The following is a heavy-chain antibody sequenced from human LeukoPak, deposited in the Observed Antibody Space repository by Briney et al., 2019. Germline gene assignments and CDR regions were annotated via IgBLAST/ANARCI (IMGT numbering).Heavy chain of an antibody. CDR2: MNPNSGNT. CDR3: ARGSSSSAYYYYYYGMDV. J-gene: IGHJ6*02. D-gene: IGHD6-6*01. Sequence: ASVKVSCKASGYTFTSYDINWVRQATGQGLEWMGWMNPNSGNTGYAQKFQGRVTMTRNTSISTAYMELSSLRSEDTAVYYCARGSSSSAYYYYYYGMDVWGQGTTVTVFS. V-gene: IGHV1-8*01. CDR1: GYTFTSYD.